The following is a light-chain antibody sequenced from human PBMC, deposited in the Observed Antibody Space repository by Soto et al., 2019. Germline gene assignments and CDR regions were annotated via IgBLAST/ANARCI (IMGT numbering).Light chain of an antibody. CDR3: VQRNDWPWT. J-gene: IGKJ1*01. CDR1: QSVSTY. CDR2: DTF. Sequence: EIALTQSPAILSLSPGERATLSCRASQSVSTYLAWYQQKPGQAPRLLIYDTFNRATGIPARFSGSGSGTDFTLTISSLEPEDLALYYCVQRNDWPWTSGQGTKVEI. V-gene: IGKV3-11*01.